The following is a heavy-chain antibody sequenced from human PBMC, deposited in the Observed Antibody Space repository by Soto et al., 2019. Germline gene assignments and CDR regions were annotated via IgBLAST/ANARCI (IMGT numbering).Heavy chain of an antibody. CDR1: GYSFTTYW. J-gene: IGHJ6*02. V-gene: IGHV5-51*01. CDR3: ARHANPSAGSGWYSPTYYYNGMDG. CDR2: IYPGDSDT. Sequence: GESLKISCKASGYSFTTYWIGWVRQMPGKGLEWMVIIYPGDSDTRYSLSFQGPVTLSVDKSINTAYLQWSSLKASDTAMYYCARHANPSAGSGWYSPTYYYNGMDGLSQGTTVTVAS. D-gene: IGHD6-13*01.